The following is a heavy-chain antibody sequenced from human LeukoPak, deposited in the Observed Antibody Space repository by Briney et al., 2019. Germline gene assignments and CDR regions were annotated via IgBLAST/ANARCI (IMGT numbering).Heavy chain of an antibody. Sequence: SETLSLTCTVSGGSISRSSYYWGWFRQPPGKGLEWIGSIYYSGSTYYNPSLKSRVTISVDTSKNQFSLKLSSVTAADTAVYYCARQLGYCSSTSCYADKVDYWGQGTLVTVSS. D-gene: IGHD2-2*01. J-gene: IGHJ4*02. CDR2: IYYSGST. CDR1: GGSISRSSYY. V-gene: IGHV4-39*01. CDR3: ARQLGYCSSTSCYADKVDY.